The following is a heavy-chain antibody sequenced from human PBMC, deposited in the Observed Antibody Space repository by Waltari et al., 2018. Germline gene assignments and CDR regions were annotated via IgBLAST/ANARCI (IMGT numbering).Heavy chain of an antibody. CDR1: GYSISSGYY. CDR3: ARHQLQSSSTPLDY. CDR2: IYHSGST. J-gene: IGHJ4*02. D-gene: IGHD6-6*01. Sequence: QVQLQESGPGLVKPSETLSLTCAVSGYSISSGYYWGWIRQPPGKGLEWIGSIYHSGSTDYNPSLKSRVTISVDTSKNQFSLKLSSVTAADTAVYYCARHQLQSSSTPLDYWGQGTLVTVSS. V-gene: IGHV4-38-2*01.